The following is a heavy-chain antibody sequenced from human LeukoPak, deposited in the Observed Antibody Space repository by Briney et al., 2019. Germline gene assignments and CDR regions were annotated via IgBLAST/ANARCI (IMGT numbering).Heavy chain of an antibody. Sequence: GGSLRLSCAASGFTFRSYTMSWVRQAPGGGLEWVSAIDGLGYSTYYVDSVNGRFTISRDNSQNTLYLEMNSLTAEDTAVYYCANELRSHTGWPFDYWGQGALVTVSS. J-gene: IGHJ4*02. CDR3: ANELRSHTGWPFDY. D-gene: IGHD6-19*01. CDR2: IDGLGYST. V-gene: IGHV3-23*01. CDR1: GFTFRSYT.